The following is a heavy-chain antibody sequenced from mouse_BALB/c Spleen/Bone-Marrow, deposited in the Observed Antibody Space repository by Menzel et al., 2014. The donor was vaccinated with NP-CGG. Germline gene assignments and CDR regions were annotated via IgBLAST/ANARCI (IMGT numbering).Heavy chain of an antibody. CDR3: TRRGRGYAMDY. V-gene: IGHV6-6*02. J-gene: IGHJ4*01. CDR1: GFTFSNYW. Sequence: EVKLMESGGGLVQPGGSMKLSCVASGFTFSNYWMNWVRPSPEKGLEWVAEIRLKSNNYATHYAESVKGRFTISRDDSKSSVYLQMTNVRAEDTGIYYCTRRGRGYAMDYWGQGTSVTVSS. CDR2: IRLKSNNYAT.